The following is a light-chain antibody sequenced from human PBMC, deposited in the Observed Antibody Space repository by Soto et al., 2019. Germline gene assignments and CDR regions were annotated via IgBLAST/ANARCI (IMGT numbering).Light chain of an antibody. CDR2: AAS. Sequence: EILMTQSPATLSVSAGERAILPCRASQRISTNFAWYQQTPGQAPRLLIYAASSRASGVSDRFSGGGAGTDFTLTISRLAPEYFAVYYRQQYGSSGSFGQGTKVDIK. CDR3: QQYGSSGS. CDR1: QRISTN. J-gene: IGKJ1*01. V-gene: IGKV3-20*01.